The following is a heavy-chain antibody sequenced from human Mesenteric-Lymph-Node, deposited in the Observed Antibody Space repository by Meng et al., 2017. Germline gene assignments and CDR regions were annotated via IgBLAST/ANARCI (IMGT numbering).Heavy chain of an antibody. CDR1: GFTFDDYA. D-gene: IGHD3-22*01. CDR3: VKDSEYYGSSGSKGYFDH. Sequence: GESLKISCVASGFTFDDYAMHWVRQAPGKGLEWVSLISWDGDDSYYADSVKGRFTISRDDSKNSLYLQVNSLRAEDTALYYCVKDSEYYGSSGSKGYFDHWGQGTLVTVSS. V-gene: IGHV3-43D*03. J-gene: IGHJ4*02. CDR2: ISWDGDDS.